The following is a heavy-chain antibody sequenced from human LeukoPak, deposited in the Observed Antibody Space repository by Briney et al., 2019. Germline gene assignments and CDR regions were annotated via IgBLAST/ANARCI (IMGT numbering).Heavy chain of an antibody. D-gene: IGHD6-19*01. Sequence: SGTLSLTCTVSGGAISNNYWWTWVRPSPGKGLEWIGDIYYSESTNYNPSLKSRVTMSLDKSKNQLSLNLKFVTAADTALYYCARVAVTGAARLDYWGQGTLVTVSS. J-gene: IGHJ4*02. CDR1: GGAISNNYW. CDR2: IYYSEST. V-gene: IGHV4-4*02. CDR3: ARVAVTGAARLDY.